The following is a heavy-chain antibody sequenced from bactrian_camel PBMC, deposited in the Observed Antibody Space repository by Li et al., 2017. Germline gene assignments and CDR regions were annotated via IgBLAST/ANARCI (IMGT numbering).Heavy chain of an antibody. CDR3: AATSERCDNLTWIRWAH. CDR2: LFVGGGAP. D-gene: IGHD3*01. CDR1: KDTSRSVC. V-gene: IGHV3-3*01. Sequence: HVQLVESGGGSVQAGGSMRLSCVASKDTSRSVCMAWFRQGADQEREIVAALFVGGGAPYYADSVKGRFTISLDKDLNTLFLHMYNLQPEDTAMYYCAATSERCDNLTWIRWAHWGQGTQVTVS. J-gene: IGHJ4*01.